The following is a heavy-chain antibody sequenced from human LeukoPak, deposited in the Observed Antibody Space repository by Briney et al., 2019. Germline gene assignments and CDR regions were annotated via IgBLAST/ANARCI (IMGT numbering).Heavy chain of an antibody. CDR3: AAQPWIWNWGVDY. CDR2: IVVGSGNT. CDR1: GFTFTSSA. J-gene: IGHJ4*02. Sequence: SVKVSCKASGFTFTSSAVQWVRQARGQRLEWIGGIVVGSGNTNYAQKFQERVTITRDMSTSTAYMEPSSLRSEDTAVYYCAAQPWIWNWGVDYWGQGALLADSS. D-gene: IGHD1-7*01. V-gene: IGHV1-58*01.